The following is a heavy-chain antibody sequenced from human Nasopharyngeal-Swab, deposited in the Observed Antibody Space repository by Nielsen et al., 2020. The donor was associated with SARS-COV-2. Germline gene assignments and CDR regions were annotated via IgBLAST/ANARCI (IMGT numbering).Heavy chain of an antibody. J-gene: IGHJ4*02. CDR2: INPSGGST. D-gene: IGHD3-10*01. Sequence: ASVKVSCKASGYTFTSYYMHWVRQAPGQGLEWMGIINPSGGSTSYAQKFQGRVTMTRDTSTSTAYMELRSLRSDDTAVYYCARDQIYYYGSGSSDYWGQGTLVTVSS. V-gene: IGHV1-46*01. CDR3: ARDQIYYYGSGSSDY. CDR1: GYTFTSYY.